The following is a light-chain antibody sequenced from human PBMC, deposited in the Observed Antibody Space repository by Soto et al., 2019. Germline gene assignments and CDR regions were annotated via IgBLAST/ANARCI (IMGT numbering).Light chain of an antibody. V-gene: IGKV3-20*01. CDR3: QQYGSSPLT. CDR1: QSISSNY. Sequence: EIVLTQSPGTLSLSPGERATLSCRASQSISSNYLAWYQQRPGQAPRLVIYGASSRATGIPDRLSGSGSGTDLTLTISRLEPEDFAVYYCQQYGSSPLTCGGGTKVDIK. CDR2: GAS. J-gene: IGKJ4*01.